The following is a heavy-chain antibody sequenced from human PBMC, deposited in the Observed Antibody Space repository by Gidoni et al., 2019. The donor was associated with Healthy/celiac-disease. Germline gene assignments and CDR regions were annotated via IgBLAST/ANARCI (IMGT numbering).Heavy chain of an antibody. V-gene: IGHV3-23*01. Sequence: VQQLESGGGLVQHGRSLRLSCAASRFPFSRYAMSWVRQAPGKVLEWVSAISGSGGSTYYADAVKGRFTISRDNSKNTLYLQMNSLRAEDTAVYYCAGSTSSGYYSGDYWGQGTLVTVSS. CDR2: ISGSGGST. CDR1: RFPFSRYA. CDR3: AGSTSSGYYSGDY. D-gene: IGHD3-22*01. J-gene: IGHJ4*02.